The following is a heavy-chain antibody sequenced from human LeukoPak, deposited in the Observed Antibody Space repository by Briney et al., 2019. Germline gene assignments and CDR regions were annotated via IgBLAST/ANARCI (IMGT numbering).Heavy chain of an antibody. CDR1: GYSFTNKY. CDR2: INPSGGST. V-gene: IGHV1-46*01. Sequence: ASVKVSCKASGYSFTNKYMHWVRQAPGQGLEWMGIINPSGGSTTYAQKFKGRVTMTRDTSTSTVYMELSSPRSEDTAVYYCARSVEMATITLVGDAFDIWGQGTMVTVSS. J-gene: IGHJ3*02. CDR3: ARSVEMATITLVGDAFDI. D-gene: IGHD5-24*01.